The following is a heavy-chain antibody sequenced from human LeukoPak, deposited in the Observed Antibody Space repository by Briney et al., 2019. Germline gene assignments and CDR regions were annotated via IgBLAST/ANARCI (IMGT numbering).Heavy chain of an antibody. D-gene: IGHD3-16*02. CDR2: ISAYNGNT. V-gene: IGHV1-18*01. CDR1: GYTFTSYG. Sequence: ASVKVSCKASGYTFTSYGISWVRQAPGQGLEWMGWISAYNGNTNYAQKLQGRVTMTTDTSTSTAYMELRSLRSDDTAVYYCARGETMITFGGVIAKYFDYWGQGTLVTVSS. J-gene: IGHJ4*02. CDR3: ARGETMITFGGVIAKYFDY.